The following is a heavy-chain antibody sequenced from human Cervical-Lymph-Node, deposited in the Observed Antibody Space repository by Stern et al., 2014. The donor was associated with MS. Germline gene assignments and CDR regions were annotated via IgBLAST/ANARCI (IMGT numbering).Heavy chain of an antibody. Sequence: QVQLVQSGAEVKKPGASVKVSCKASGYTFTSYGISWGRQAPGQGLEWMGWIRPYNGNTNYAQKLQGRVTMTTDTSTSTAYMELRSLRSDDTAVYYCARVGTLLEWFLPLDYWGQGTLVTVSS. D-gene: IGHD3-3*01. CDR1: GYTFTSYG. CDR3: ARVGTLLEWFLPLDY. J-gene: IGHJ4*02. CDR2: IRPYNGNT. V-gene: IGHV1-18*04.